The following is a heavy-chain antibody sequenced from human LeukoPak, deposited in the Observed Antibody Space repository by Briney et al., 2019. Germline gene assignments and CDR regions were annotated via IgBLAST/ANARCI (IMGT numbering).Heavy chain of an antibody. CDR2: TSGDGSNE. J-gene: IGHJ6*03. CDR1: GFTFSSYG. Sequence: GRSLRLSCAASGFTFSSYGMHWVRQAPGKGLEWVAVTSGDGSNEHYAGSVKGRFTISRDNSRNTLYLQMNSLTAEDTAVFYCAKDGVILAPGVYWHMDVWGRGTTVTVSS. CDR3: AKDGVILAPGVYWHMDV. D-gene: IGHD3-16*02. V-gene: IGHV3-30*18.